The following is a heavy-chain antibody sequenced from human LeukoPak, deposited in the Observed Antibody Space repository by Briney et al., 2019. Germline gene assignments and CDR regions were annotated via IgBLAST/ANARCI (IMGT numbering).Heavy chain of an antibody. J-gene: IGHJ4*02. CDR2: INPNSGGT. V-gene: IGHV1-2*02. Sequence: ASVKVSCKASGYTFTGYYMHWVRQAPGQGLEWMGWINPNSGGTNYAQKFQRRVTMTRDTSTSTVYMELSSLRSEDTAVYYCASRGWFGGQFDYWGQGTLVTVSS. CDR3: ASRGWFGGQFDY. CDR1: GYTFTGYY. D-gene: IGHD3-10*01.